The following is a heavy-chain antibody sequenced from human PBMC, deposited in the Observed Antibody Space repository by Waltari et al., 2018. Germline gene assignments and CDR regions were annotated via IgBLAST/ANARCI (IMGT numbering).Heavy chain of an antibody. CDR3: WAVGGH. D-gene: IGHD2-15*01. V-gene: IGHV3-23*03. CDR1: GFTFSSYA. J-gene: IGHJ4*02. CDR2: IYSGGST. Sequence: EVQLLESGGGLVQPGGSLRLSCAASGFTFSSYAMSWVRQAPGKGLEWVSVIYSGGSTYYADSVKGRFTISRDNSKNTLYLQMNSLRAEDTAVYYAWAVGGHWGQGTLVTVSS.